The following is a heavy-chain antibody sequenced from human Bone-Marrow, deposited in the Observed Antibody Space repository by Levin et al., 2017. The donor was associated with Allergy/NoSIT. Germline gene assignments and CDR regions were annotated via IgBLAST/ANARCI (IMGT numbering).Heavy chain of an antibody. CDR1: GDSISDSY. Sequence: SETLSLTCTVSGDSISDSYWTWIRQPPGQGLEWIGHIQNSGSTYYNPSLESRVAMSVDTSKNQVPLRLNSVPATDTAVFFCARLTGCCGSACYAYGWLDPWGQGILVTVSS. CDR2: IQNSGST. J-gene: IGHJ5*02. CDR3: ARLTGCCGSACYAYGWLDP. V-gene: IGHV4-59*08. D-gene: IGHD2-21*02.